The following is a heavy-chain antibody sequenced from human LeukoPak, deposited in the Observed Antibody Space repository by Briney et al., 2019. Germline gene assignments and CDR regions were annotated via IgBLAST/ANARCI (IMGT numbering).Heavy chain of an antibody. CDR2: ISSSGKA. V-gene: IGHV4-39*01. J-gene: IGHJ4*02. CDR3: ARFKGGTGFDY. CDR1: GGPITTTDFD. D-gene: IGHD1-26*01. Sequence: SETLSLTCAVSGGPITTTDFDWAWIRRPPGQGFEWIATISSSGKAYYYPSLMSRVTISVDTSKNQFSLDVTSVTAADTGLFYCARFKGGTGFDYWGRGILVIVS.